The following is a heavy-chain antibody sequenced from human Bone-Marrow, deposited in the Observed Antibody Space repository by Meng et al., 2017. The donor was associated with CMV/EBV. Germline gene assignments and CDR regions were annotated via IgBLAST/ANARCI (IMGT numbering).Heavy chain of an antibody. Sequence: GESLKISCAASGFAFSNYAMGWVRQAPGKGLEWVAVISYDGSNKYYADSVKGRFTISRDNSKNTLYLQMNSLRAEDTAVYYCARVGRETNYYYGMDVWGQGNTVTFSS. CDR2: ISYDGSNK. J-gene: IGHJ6*02. D-gene: IGHD3-16*01. CDR3: ARVGRETNYYYGMDV. CDR1: GFAFSNYA. V-gene: IGHV3-30-3*01.